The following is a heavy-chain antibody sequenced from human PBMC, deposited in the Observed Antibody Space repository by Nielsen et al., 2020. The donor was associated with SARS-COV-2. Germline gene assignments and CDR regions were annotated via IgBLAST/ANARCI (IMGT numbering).Heavy chain of an antibody. D-gene: IGHD2-21*02. V-gene: IGHV3-49*04. CDR3: TRAYCGGDCPFDY. CDR1: GFTFDDYA. Sequence: GESLKISCTASGFTFDDYAMSWVRQAPGEGLEWVGFIRSKAYGGTTEYAASVKGRFTISRDDSKSIAYLQMNSLKTEDTAVYYCTRAYCGGDCPFDYWGQGTLVTVSS. J-gene: IGHJ4*02. CDR2: IRSKAYGGTT.